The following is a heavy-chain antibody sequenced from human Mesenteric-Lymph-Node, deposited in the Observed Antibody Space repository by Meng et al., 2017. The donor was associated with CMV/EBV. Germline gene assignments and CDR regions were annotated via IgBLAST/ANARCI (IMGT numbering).Heavy chain of an antibody. CDR3: ARELLPMRFGESDFDY. CDR2: IYSGGST. V-gene: IGHV3-53*01. J-gene: IGHJ4*02. D-gene: IGHD3-10*01. CDR1: GFTVSSNY. Sequence: GESLKISCAASGFTVSSNYMSWVRQAPGKGLEWVSVIYSGGSTYYADSVKGRFTISRDNSKNTLYLQMNSLRAEDTAVYYCARELLPMRFGESDFDYWGQGTLVTVSS.